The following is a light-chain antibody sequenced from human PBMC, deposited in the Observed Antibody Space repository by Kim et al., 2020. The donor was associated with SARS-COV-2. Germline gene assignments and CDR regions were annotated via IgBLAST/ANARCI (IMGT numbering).Light chain of an antibody. CDR3: QTWGTGILV. J-gene: IGLJ2*01. V-gene: IGLV4-69*01. CDR1: SGNNTYA. Sequence: ASVKLTGTRSSGNNTYAIAWHQQQPEKGPRYLMKVNSDGSHNKGDGIPDRFSGSSSGAERYLTISSLQSEDEADYYCQTWGTGILVFGGGTKVTVL. CDR2: VNSDGSH.